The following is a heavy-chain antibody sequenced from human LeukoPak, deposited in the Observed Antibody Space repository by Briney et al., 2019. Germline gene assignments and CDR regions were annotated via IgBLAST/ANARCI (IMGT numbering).Heavy chain of an antibody. CDR1: GFSLSTSGMC. Sequence: SGPALVKPTQTLTLTCTFSGFSLSTSGMCVSWIRQPPGKALEWLARIDWDDDKYYSTSLKTRLTIHKDTSKNQVVLTMTNLDPVDTATYYCARIVIGRGYYDSSGYYLGAFDIWGQGTMVTVSS. CDR3: ARIVIGRGYYDSSGYYLGAFDI. V-gene: IGHV2-70*11. D-gene: IGHD3-22*01. J-gene: IGHJ3*02. CDR2: IDWDDDK.